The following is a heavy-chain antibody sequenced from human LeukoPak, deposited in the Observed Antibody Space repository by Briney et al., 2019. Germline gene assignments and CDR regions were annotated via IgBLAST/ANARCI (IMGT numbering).Heavy chain of an antibody. CDR1: GFTFSSYA. Sequence: GGSLRLSCAASGFTFSSYAMSWVRQAPGKGLEWVSAISGSGGSTYYADSVKGRFTISRDNSKNTLYLQMNSLRAEDTAVYYCAKDMVRGVIVIARGYYYYMDVWGKGTTVTVSS. D-gene: IGHD3-10*01. CDR3: AKDMVRGVIVIARGYYYYMDV. CDR2: ISGSGGST. V-gene: IGHV3-23*01. J-gene: IGHJ6*03.